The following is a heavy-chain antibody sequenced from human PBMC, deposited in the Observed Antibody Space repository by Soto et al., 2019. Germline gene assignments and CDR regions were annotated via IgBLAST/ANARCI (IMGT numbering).Heavy chain of an antibody. Sequence: QVQLQESGPGLVKPSQTLSLICNVTGGSINTAGYYWSWIRQVPGKGLAWIGYIFYSGSASYHPSLRSRTSISVDRSKNQFSLKVNSVTAADTAVYYCARTLRTSVLKCDSWGQGTLVTVSS. CDR3: ARTLRTSVLKCDS. CDR1: GGSINTAGYY. CDR2: IFYSGSA. D-gene: IGHD1-7*01. J-gene: IGHJ4*02. V-gene: IGHV4-31*03.